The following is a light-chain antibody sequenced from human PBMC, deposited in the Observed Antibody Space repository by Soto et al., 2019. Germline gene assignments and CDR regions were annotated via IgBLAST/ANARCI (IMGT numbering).Light chain of an antibody. V-gene: IGLV2-14*03. CDR3: SSCTSSSTRV. CDR2: DVS. J-gene: IGLJ1*01. Sequence: QSALTQPASVSGSPGQSITISCTGTSSDVGGYNYLSWYQHHPGKAPKLMIYDVSDRPSGVSNRFSGSKSGNTASLTISGLQTEDEADYYCSSCTSSSTRVFGTGTKVTVL. CDR1: SSDVGGYNY.